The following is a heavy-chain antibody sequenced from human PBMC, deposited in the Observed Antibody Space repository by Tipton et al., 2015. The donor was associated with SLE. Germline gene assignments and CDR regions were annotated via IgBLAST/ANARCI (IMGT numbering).Heavy chain of an antibody. CDR2: ISAYNGNT. V-gene: IGHV1-18*01. D-gene: IGHD6-19*01. CDR1: GYTFTSYG. J-gene: IGHJ6*02. Sequence: QLVQSGAEVKKPGASVKVSCKASGYTFTSYGISWVRQAPGQGLEWMGWISAYNGNTNYAQKLQGRVTMTTDTSTSTAYMELRSLRSDDTAVYYCARDQKGGSGWYDYYYYGMDVWGQGTTVTVSS. CDR3: ARDQKGGSGWYDYYYYGMDV.